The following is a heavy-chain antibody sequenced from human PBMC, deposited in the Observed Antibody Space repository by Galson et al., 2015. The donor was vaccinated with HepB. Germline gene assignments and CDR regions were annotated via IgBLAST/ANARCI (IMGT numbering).Heavy chain of an antibody. CDR1: GFTFSSYG. D-gene: IGHD4-23*01. V-gene: IGHV3-30*02. J-gene: IGHJ4*02. CDR3: AKDHRVSGGNSADY. CDR2: IRNDGINK. Sequence: SLRLSCAASGFTFSSYGMHWVRQAPGKGLEWVAFIRNDGINKYYIDSVKGRFTISRDNSKNTLYLQMNSLRAEDTAVYFCAKDHRVSGGNSADYWGQGTLVTVSS.